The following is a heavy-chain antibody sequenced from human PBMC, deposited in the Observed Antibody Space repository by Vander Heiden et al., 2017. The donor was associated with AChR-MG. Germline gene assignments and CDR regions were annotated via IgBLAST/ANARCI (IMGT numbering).Heavy chain of an antibody. Sequence: QVQLVESGGGVVQPGGSRRLSCAVSEFHFSAFPIHLVRPVPGKVLEWVALLSSDGDNKYYTDSVKGRFTISRDNSKNTLFLQMDSLRVDDTALYYCARDLKKHDILTGLFDFWGQGSPVTVSS. D-gene: IGHD3-9*01. V-gene: IGHV3-30-3*01. J-gene: IGHJ4*02. CDR1: EFHFSAFP. CDR2: LSSDGDNK. CDR3: ARDLKKHDILTGLFDF.